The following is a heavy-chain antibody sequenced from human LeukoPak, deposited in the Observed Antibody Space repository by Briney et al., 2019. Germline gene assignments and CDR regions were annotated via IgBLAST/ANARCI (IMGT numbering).Heavy chain of an antibody. CDR1: GYTFTDYF. Sequence: ASVKVSCKASGYTFTDYFMHWVRQAPGQGLEWMGWINPNTGGTNYAQKFQGRVTMTRDTSISTAYMELSRLRSDDTAVYYCARDTIVGDYYYYMDVWGKGTTVTVSS. J-gene: IGHJ6*03. V-gene: IGHV1-2*02. CDR2: INPNTGGT. CDR3: ARDTIVGDYYYYMDV. D-gene: IGHD1-26*01.